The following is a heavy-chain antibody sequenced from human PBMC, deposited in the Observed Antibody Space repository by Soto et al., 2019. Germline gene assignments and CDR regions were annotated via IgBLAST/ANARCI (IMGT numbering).Heavy chain of an antibody. CDR2: ISYDGSNK. J-gene: IGHJ4*02. CDR1: GFTFSSYA. D-gene: IGHD4-17*01. V-gene: IGHV3-30-3*01. Sequence: GGSLRLSCAASGFTFSSYAMHWVRQAPGKGLEWVAVISYDGSNKYYADSVKGRFTISRDNSKNTLYLQMNSLRAEDTAVYYCARENPADYGDSCFDYWGQGTLVTVSS. CDR3: ARENPADYGDSCFDY.